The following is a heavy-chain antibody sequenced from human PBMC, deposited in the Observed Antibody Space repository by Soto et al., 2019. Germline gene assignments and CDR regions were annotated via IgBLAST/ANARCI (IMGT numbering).Heavy chain of an antibody. Sequence: QVQLVQSGAEVKKPGASVKVSCKASGYTFTSYAMHWVRQAPGQRLEWMGWINAGNGNTKYSQKFQGRVTITRDTSASTAYMELSSLRSEDTAVYYCARGPPRRGAFDIWGQGTMVTVSS. CDR3: ARGPPRRGAFDI. J-gene: IGHJ3*02. CDR2: INAGNGNT. V-gene: IGHV1-3*01. CDR1: GYTFTSYA. D-gene: IGHD5-12*01.